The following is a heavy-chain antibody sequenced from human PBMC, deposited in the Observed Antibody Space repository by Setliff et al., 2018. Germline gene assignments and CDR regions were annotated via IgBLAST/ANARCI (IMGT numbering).Heavy chain of an antibody. Sequence: SETLSLTCAVYGGSFSGYYWSWIRQPPGKGLEWIGEINHSGSTNYNPSLKSRVTISVDTSKNQFSLKLSTVTAADTAVYYCARGPNWNYEGAWDYWGQGTLVTVS. V-gene: IGHV4-34*01. CDR3: ARGPNWNYEGAWDY. J-gene: IGHJ4*02. D-gene: IGHD1-7*01. CDR1: GGSFSGYY. CDR2: INHSGST.